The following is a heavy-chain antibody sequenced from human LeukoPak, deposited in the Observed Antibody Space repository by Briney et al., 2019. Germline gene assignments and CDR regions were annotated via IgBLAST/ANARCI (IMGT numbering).Heavy chain of an antibody. Sequence: SGPTLVKPTQTLTLACTFSGFSLSTSGVGVGWIRQPPGKALEWLAVIYWDDDKRYSPSLKSRLTITKDTSKNQVVLTMTNVDPVDTATYYCAHARSSSWYGNWFDPWGQGTLVTVSS. D-gene: IGHD6-13*01. CDR2: IYWDDDK. CDR1: GFSLSTSGVG. J-gene: IGHJ5*02. CDR3: AHARSSSWYGNWFDP. V-gene: IGHV2-5*02.